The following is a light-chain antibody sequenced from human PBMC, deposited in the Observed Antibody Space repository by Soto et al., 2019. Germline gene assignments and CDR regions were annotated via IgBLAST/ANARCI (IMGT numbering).Light chain of an antibody. V-gene: IGKV1-39*01. Sequence: DIQKAQSPSSLSASVGDRVTIACRARQSISRYLNGYQQKPGKAPKLLIYAASTLQSGAPSRFSGSASGTEFTLTISSLQPDDFATYYCQQYDSVLGTFGPGTKVDIK. J-gene: IGKJ1*01. CDR3: QQYDSVLGT. CDR1: QSISRY. CDR2: AAS.